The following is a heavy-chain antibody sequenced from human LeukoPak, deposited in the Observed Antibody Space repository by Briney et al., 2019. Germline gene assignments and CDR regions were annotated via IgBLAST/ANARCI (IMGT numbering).Heavy chain of an antibody. Sequence: ASVKVSCKASGYTFTNYYIHWVRQAPGQGLEWMGLINPGGDNTDYAQNFQGRVAMTRDTSTSTVYMGLSSLRSEDTAVYYCTRQLSSSWEAEYFQHWGQGTLVTVSS. CDR3: TRQLSSSWEAEYFQH. J-gene: IGHJ1*01. V-gene: IGHV1-46*03. D-gene: IGHD6-13*01. CDR2: INPGGDNT. CDR1: GYTFTNYY.